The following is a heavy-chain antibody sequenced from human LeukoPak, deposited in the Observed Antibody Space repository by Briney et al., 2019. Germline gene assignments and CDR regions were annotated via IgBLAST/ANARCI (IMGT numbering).Heavy chain of an antibody. Sequence: GGSLRLSCAASGFTFGSYGMHWVRQAPGKGLEWVAVISYDGRNKYYADSMKGRFTISRDNAKNSLYLQMNSLRAEDTAVYYCARDVHTMIRMIDAFDIWGQGTMVTVSS. D-gene: IGHD3-22*01. CDR1: GFTFGSYG. CDR2: ISYDGRNK. V-gene: IGHV3-33*05. J-gene: IGHJ3*02. CDR3: ARDVHTMIRMIDAFDI.